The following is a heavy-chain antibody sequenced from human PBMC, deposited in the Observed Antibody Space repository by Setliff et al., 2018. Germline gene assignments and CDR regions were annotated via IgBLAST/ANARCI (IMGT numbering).Heavy chain of an antibody. J-gene: IGHJ4*02. CDR3: AKSSGSSSSTNLEY. V-gene: IGHV1-69*05. Sequence: GASVKVSCKASGDTFSSYAINWVRQAPGQGLEWMGGIIPIFGTANYAQKFQGRLTITTVGSTSTAYMELNSLRVEDTALYYCAKSSGSSSSTNLEYLGPGTLVTVSS. CDR2: IIPIFGTA. CDR1: GDTFSSYA. D-gene: IGHD6-6*01.